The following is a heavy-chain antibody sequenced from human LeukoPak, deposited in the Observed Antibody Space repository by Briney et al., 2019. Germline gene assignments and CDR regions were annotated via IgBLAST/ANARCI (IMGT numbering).Heavy chain of an antibody. CDR1: GHTFTTYA. CDR3: ARRGGYDSSGHYFDY. J-gene: IGHJ4*02. CDR2: INGGNGNT. D-gene: IGHD3-22*01. V-gene: IGHV1-3*01. Sequence: ASVKVSCKTSGHTFTTYAIHWVRQAPGQRPEWMGWINGGNGNTQYSQKFQGRVTITTDESTSTAYMELSSLRSEDTAVYYCARRGGYDSSGHYFDYWGQGTLVTVSS.